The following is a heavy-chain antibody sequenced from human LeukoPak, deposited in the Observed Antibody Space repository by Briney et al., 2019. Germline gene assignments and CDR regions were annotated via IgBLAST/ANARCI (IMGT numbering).Heavy chain of an antibody. CDR3: AGDLDGDYDSYSFDY. D-gene: IGHD2-21*02. V-gene: IGHV4-61*02. Sequence: PSETLSLTCTVSGGSISSGSYYWSWIRQPAGKGLEWIGRFHTSWSTYYNPSLRSRVTISVDTSQNQFSLKLGSVTAADTAVYYCAGDLDGDYDSYSFDYWGQGILVTVSS. CDR2: FHTSWST. J-gene: IGHJ4*02. CDR1: GGSISSGSYY.